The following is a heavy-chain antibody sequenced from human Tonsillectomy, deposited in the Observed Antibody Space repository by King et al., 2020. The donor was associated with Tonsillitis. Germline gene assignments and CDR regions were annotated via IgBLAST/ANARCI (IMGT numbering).Heavy chain of an antibody. CDR1: GVTVSDNY. D-gene: IGHD3-10*01. Sequence: VQLVESGGGLIQPGGSLRLSCAASGVTVSDNYMSWVRQAPGKGLEWVSVIYRGGSTYYADFVKGRFTISRDTSKNTLYLQMSSLRAEDTAVYYFTREGGWLGELPSIWGQGTLVTVSS. V-gene: IGHV3-53*01. J-gene: IGHJ4*02. CDR3: TREGGWLGELPSI. CDR2: IYRGGST.